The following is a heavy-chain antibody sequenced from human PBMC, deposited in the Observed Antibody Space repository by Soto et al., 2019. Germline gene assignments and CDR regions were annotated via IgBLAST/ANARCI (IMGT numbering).Heavy chain of an antibody. D-gene: IGHD3-3*01. Sequence: QVQLVQSGAEVKKPGASVKVSCKASGYTFTSYGISWVRQAPGQGLEWMGWISAYNGNTNYAQKLQGRVTMTTDTSTSTAYMELRGLRSDDTAVYYCARSFGSGYDFWSGYQYYYYGMDVWGQGTTVTVSS. V-gene: IGHV1-18*01. CDR1: GYTFTSYG. J-gene: IGHJ6*02. CDR2: ISAYNGNT. CDR3: ARSFGSGYDFWSGYQYYYYGMDV.